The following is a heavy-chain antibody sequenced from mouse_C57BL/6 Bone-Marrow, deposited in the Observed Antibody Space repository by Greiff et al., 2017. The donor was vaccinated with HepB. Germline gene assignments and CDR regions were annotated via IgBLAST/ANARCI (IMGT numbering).Heavy chain of an antibody. Sequence: VQLKESGPVLVKPGASVKMSCKASGYTFTDYYMNWVKQSHGKSLEWIGVINPYNGGTSYNQKFKGKATLTVDKSSSTAYMELNSLTSEDSAVYYCARFPNYYGSSYWFAYWGQGTLVTVSA. CDR2: INPYNGGT. CDR3: ARFPNYYGSSYWFAY. V-gene: IGHV1-19*01. D-gene: IGHD1-1*01. CDR1: GYTFTDYY. J-gene: IGHJ3*01.